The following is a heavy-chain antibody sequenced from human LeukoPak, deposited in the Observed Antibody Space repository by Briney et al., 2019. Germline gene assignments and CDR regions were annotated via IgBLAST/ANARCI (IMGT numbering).Heavy chain of an antibody. CDR3: ARDPSIAAPRDAFDI. V-gene: IGHV3-53*01. CDR1: GFTVSSNY. D-gene: IGHD6-13*01. Sequence: GGSLRLSCAASGFTVSSNYMSWVRQAPGKGLEWVSVIYSGGSTYYADSVKGRFTISRDNSKNTLYLQMNSLRAEDTAVYYCARDPSIAAPRDAFDIWGQGTMVTVSS. CDR2: IYSGGST. J-gene: IGHJ3*02.